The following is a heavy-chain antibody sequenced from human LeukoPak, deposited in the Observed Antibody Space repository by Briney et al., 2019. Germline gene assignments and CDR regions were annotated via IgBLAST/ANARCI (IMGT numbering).Heavy chain of an antibody. CDR3: ARPTYSSSWWVFDY. V-gene: IGHV5-51*01. D-gene: IGHD6-13*01. J-gene: IGHJ4*02. CDR2: IYTGDSDT. CDR1: GYTFTSYW. Sequence: GESLKISCKGSGYTFTSYWIGWVRQMPGKGREWMGIIYTGDSDTRYSPSFQGQVTISADKSISTAYLQWSSLKASDTAMYYCARPTYSSSWWVFDYWGQGTLVTVSS.